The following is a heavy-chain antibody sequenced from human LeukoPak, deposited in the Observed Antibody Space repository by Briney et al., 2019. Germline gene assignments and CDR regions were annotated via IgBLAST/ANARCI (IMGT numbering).Heavy chain of an antibody. Sequence: VASVKVSCKVSGYTLTELSMHWVRQAPGKGLEWMGGFDPEDGETIYAQKFQGRVTMTEDTSTDTAYMELSSLRSEDTAVYYCATHLPDHYYMDVWGKGTTVTVSS. CDR1: GYTLTELS. CDR3: ATHLPDHYYMDV. CDR2: FDPEDGET. D-gene: IGHD2-2*01. V-gene: IGHV1-24*01. J-gene: IGHJ6*03.